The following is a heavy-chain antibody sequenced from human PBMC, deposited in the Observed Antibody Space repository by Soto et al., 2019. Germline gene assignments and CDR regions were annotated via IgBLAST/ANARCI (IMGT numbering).Heavy chain of an antibody. CDR3: ASSGYSSGWYYFDY. J-gene: IGHJ4*02. CDR1: GFTFSSYA. V-gene: IGHV3-30-3*01. Sequence: QVQLVESGGGVVQPGRSLRLSCAASGFTFSSYAMHWVRQAPGKGLEWVAVISYDGSNKYYADSVKGRFTISRDNSKNTLYLQMNSLGAEDTAVYYFASSGYSSGWYYFDYSGQGTLLTVSS. D-gene: IGHD6-19*01. CDR2: ISYDGSNK.